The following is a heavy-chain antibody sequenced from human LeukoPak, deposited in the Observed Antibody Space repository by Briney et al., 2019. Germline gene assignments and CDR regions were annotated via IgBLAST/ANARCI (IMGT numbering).Heavy chain of an antibody. Sequence: PSETLSLTCTVSGDSISTYYWSWVRQPPGKGLEWIGYIYYSGNTNNNPSLKSRVTTSVDTSKNQLSLKVTSVTAADTAVYYCASAGGCYWFDPCGQGTLVTVSS. V-gene: IGHV4-59*01. CDR2: IYYSGNT. CDR1: GDSISTYY. D-gene: IGHD1-26*01. J-gene: IGHJ5*02. CDR3: ASAGGCYWFDP.